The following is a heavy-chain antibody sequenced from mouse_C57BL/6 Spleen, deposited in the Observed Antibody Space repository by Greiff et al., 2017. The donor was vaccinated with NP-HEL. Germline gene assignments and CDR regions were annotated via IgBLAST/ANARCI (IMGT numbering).Heavy chain of an antibody. J-gene: IGHJ3*01. D-gene: IGHD2-1*01. V-gene: IGHV1-26*01. Sequence: EVQLQQSGPELVKPGASVKISCKASGYTFTDYYMNWVKQSHGKSLEWIGDINPNNGGTSYNQKFKGKATLTVDKSSSTAYMELRSLTSEDSAVYYCATIYYGRLGAYWGQGTLVTVSA. CDR3: ATIYYGRLGAY. CDR1: GYTFTDYY. CDR2: INPNNGGT.